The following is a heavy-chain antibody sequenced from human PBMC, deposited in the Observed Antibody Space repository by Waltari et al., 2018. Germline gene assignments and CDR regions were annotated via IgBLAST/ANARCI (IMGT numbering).Heavy chain of an antibody. Sequence: EVQLVQSGAEVKKPGESLKISCKGSGYSFTSYWIGWVRQMPGKGLEWWGIIYPGDSDTRYSPSFQGQVTISADKSSSTAYLQWSSLKASDTAMYYCATTTVTTGYAFDIWGQGTMVTVSS. D-gene: IGHD4-17*01. J-gene: IGHJ3*02. V-gene: IGHV5-51*01. CDR3: ATTTVTTGYAFDI. CDR2: IYPGDSDT. CDR1: GYSFTSYW.